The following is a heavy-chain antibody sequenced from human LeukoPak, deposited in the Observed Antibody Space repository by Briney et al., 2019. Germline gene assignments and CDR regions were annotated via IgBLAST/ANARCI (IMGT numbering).Heavy chain of an antibody. CDR3: ARVSGYDSYYYYYMDV. CDR2: IDSSSSFK. D-gene: IGHD5-12*01. J-gene: IGHJ6*03. Sequence: GGSLRLSCAASGFTFSSYTMNWVRLAPGKGLEWVSSIDSSSSFKYYAGSVRGRFTISRDNAENSLYLQMNSLRAEDTAVYYCARVSGYDSYYYYYMDVWGKGTTVTVSS. V-gene: IGHV3-21*01. CDR1: GFTFSSYT.